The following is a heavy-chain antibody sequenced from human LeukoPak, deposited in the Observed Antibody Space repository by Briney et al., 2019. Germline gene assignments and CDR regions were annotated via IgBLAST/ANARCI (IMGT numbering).Heavy chain of an antibody. V-gene: IGHV5-51*01. CDR1: GYSFTSYW. CDR2: IYPSDSNI. J-gene: IGHJ4*02. D-gene: IGHD3-22*01. Sequence: GESLKISCKGSGYSFTSYWIGWVRQMPGKGLEWMGIIYPSDSNIRYNPSFQGQVTISADKSTSTAYLQWSSLKASDTAIYYCARLGGYYLYYFDYWGQGTPVTVSS. CDR3: ARLGGYYLYYFDY.